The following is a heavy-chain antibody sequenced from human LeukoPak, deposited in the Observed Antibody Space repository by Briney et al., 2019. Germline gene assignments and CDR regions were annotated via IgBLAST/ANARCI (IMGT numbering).Heavy chain of an antibody. CDR1: GGSNY. Sequence: PSETLSLTCTVSGGSNYWGWIRQPPGKGLEWIGSIYYRGTTYYNPSLKSRVTISVDTSKNQFSLRLNSVTAADTAVYYCAIATGNYYWDFGYWGQGILVTVSS. CDR2: IYYRGTT. J-gene: IGHJ4*02. D-gene: IGHD1-26*01. V-gene: IGHV4-39*01. CDR3: AIATGNYYWDFGY.